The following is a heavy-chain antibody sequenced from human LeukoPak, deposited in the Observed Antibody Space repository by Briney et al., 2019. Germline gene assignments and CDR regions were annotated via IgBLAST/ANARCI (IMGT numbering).Heavy chain of an antibody. J-gene: IGHJ4*02. CDR1: GFTFSSYG. CDR3: ASTFAGRRE. V-gene: IGHV3-30*03. Sequence: GGSLRLSCAASGFTFSSYGMHWVRQAPGKGLEWVAVISYDGSNKYYADSVKGRFTISRDNSKNTLYLQMNSLRAEDTAVYYCASTFAGRREWGQGTLVTVSP. D-gene: IGHD3-16*01. CDR2: ISYDGSNK.